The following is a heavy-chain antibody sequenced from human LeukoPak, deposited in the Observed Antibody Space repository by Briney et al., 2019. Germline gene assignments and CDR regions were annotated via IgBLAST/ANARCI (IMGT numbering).Heavy chain of an antibody. V-gene: IGHV3-23*01. CDR3: AKLLRGVVVPYYDY. D-gene: IGHD3-10*01. CDR1: GFTFSNYA. J-gene: IGHJ4*02. CDR2: ISGSGGSA. Sequence: SGGSLRLSCAASGFTFSNYAMSWVRQAPGKGLEWVSPISGSGGSAYYADSVKGRFTISRDNSKNTLHLQMNSLRAEDTAVYYCAKLLRGVVVPYYDYWGQGTLVTVSS.